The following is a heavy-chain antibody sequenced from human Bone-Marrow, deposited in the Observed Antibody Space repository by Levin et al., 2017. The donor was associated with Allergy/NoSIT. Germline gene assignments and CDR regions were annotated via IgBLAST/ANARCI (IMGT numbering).Heavy chain of an antibody. CDR3: ARHRGYDYLEAFDI. Sequence: SETLSLTCAVSGDSISSYSYYWGWIRQPPGKGLEWIGSIYYTGSTYYNPSLKSRVTISIDTSKNHFSLRLRSVTAEDTSLYYCARHRGYDYLEAFDIWGQGTLVTVSS. J-gene: IGHJ3*02. D-gene: IGHD5-12*01. V-gene: IGHV4-39*02. CDR2: IYYTGST. CDR1: GDSISSYSYY.